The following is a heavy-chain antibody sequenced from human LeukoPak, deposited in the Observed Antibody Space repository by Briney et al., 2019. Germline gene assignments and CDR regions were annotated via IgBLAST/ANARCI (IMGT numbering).Heavy chain of an antibody. Sequence: GCALRLSGVCSGFYFSSYAMNSVRQGAGNGLEWISYIRSTSTTISHAHSLKARFTISRDNSKNTLYLQMNSLRAEDTAVYYCAKDRREMATTFYDNYGMDVWSQGTTVTVSS. D-gene: IGHD5-24*01. CDR1: GFYFSSYA. J-gene: IGHJ6*02. CDR2: IRSTSTTI. CDR3: AKDRREMATTFYDNYGMDV. V-gene: IGHV3-48*01.